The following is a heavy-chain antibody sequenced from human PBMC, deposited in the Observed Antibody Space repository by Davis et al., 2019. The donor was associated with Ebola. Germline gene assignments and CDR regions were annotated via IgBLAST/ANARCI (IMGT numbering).Heavy chain of an antibody. V-gene: IGHV4-4*07. D-gene: IGHD2-15*01. CDR1: GDSINTYY. Sequence: PSETLSLTCTVSGDSINTYYWSWIRQPAGEELEWIGRIYTSGRTNYNPSLKSRVTMSVDTSKNQFSMRLSSVTAADTAVYYCVRDGCPGGSCYCGDYWGQGTLVTVSS. J-gene: IGHJ4*02. CDR2: IYTSGRT. CDR3: VRDGCPGGSCYCGDY.